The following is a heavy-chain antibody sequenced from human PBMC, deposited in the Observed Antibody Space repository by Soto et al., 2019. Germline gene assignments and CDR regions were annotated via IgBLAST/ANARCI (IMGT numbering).Heavy chain of an antibody. Sequence: SETLSLTCTVSGGSISSSSYYWGWIRQPPGKGLEWIGSIYYSGSTYYNPSLKSRVTISVDTSKNQFSLKLSSVTAADTAVYYCASGNFDSGTYPFDLWGQGTLVTVSS. J-gene: IGHJ5*02. CDR1: GGSISSSSYY. CDR2: IYYSGST. CDR3: ASGNFDSGTYPFDL. D-gene: IGHD1-26*01. V-gene: IGHV4-39*01.